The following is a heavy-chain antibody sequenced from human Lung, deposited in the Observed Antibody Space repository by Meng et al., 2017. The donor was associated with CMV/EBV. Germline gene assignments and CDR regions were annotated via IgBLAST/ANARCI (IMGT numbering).Heavy chain of an antibody. V-gene: IGHV1-2*02. Sequence: SGYGFPASYFHWVRQAPGQGLEWMGYINPTGSDTHYRQKFQGRLTMTWDTSITTVFMELSSLTSDDTAFYYCARFPPKWGSDGFDWAWGQGTLVTVSS. D-gene: IGHD3-9*01. CDR2: INPTGSDT. J-gene: IGHJ5*02. CDR3: ARFPPKWGSDGFDWA. CDR1: GYGFPASY.